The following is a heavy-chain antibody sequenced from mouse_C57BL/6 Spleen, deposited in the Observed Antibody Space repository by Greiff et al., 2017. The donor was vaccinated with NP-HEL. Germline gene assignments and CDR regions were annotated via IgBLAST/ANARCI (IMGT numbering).Heavy chain of an antibody. CDR2: INPSTGGT. Sequence: EVQLQQSGPELVKPGASVKISCKASGYSFTGYYMNWVKQSPEKSLEWIGEINPSTGGTTYNQKFKAKATLTVDKSSSTAYMQLKSLTSEDSAVYYCARYRLLRGDCLDYWGQGTTLTVSS. D-gene: IGHD2-3*01. V-gene: IGHV1-42*01. J-gene: IGHJ2*01. CDR1: GYSFTGYY. CDR3: ARYRLLRGDCLDY.